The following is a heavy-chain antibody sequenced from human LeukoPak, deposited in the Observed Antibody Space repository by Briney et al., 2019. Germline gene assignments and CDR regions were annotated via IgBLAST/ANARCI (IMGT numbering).Heavy chain of an antibody. CDR1: GGSISSYY. V-gene: IGHV4-59*01. D-gene: IGHD3-10*01. CDR2: MYYSGSS. CDR3: ARDYYGHYYMDV. J-gene: IGHJ6*03. Sequence: PSETLSLTCTVSGGSISSYYWSWIRQPPGKGLEWIGYMYYSGSSNYNPSLKSRVTISVDTSKNQFSLKLNSVTAADTAVYYCARDYYGHYYMDVWGKGTTVTISS.